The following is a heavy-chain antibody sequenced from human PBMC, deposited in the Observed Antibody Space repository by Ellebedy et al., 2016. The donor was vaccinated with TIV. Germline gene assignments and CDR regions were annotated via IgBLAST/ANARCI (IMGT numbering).Heavy chain of an antibody. CDR1: GFTFSNYW. V-gene: IGHV3-43*02. D-gene: IGHD5-12*01. J-gene: IGHJ4*02. CDR2: ISGSGGST. Sequence: GESLKISCAASGFTFSNYWMSWVRQAPGKGLEWVSAISGSGGSTYYADSVKGRFTISRDNSKNSLYLQMNSLRTEDTALYYCAKSGYSGYDVFPLWGQGTLVTVSS. CDR3: AKSGYSGYDVFPL.